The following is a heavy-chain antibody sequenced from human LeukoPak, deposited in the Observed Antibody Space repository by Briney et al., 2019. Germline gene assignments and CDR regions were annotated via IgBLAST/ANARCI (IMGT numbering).Heavy chain of an antibody. D-gene: IGHD6-6*01. CDR3: ARYSSSSGYYFDY. Sequence: PSETLSLTCTVSGGSISSGSYYWSWLRQPAGKGLEWIGRIYTSGSTNYNPSLKSRVTISVDTSKNQFSLKLSSVTAADTAVYYCARYSSSSGYYFDYWGQGTLVTVSS. CDR2: IYTSGST. V-gene: IGHV4-61*02. J-gene: IGHJ4*02. CDR1: GGSISSGSYY.